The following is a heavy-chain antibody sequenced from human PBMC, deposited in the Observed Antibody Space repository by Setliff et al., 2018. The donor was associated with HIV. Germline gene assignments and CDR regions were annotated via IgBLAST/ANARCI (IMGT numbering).Heavy chain of an antibody. V-gene: IGHV3-49*03. CDR1: GFTFGEYG. CDR3: TRSNWGSTPDLDY. J-gene: IGHJ4*02. D-gene: IGHD7-27*01. Sequence: GGSLRLSCLGSGFTFGEYGMSWFRQAPGKGLEWVGFIRSRPFGGTTEYAASVEVRFIISRDDSKSIAYLQMNSLKTEDTAVYYCTRSNWGSTPDLDYWGQGTMVTVSS. CDR2: IRSRPFGGTT.